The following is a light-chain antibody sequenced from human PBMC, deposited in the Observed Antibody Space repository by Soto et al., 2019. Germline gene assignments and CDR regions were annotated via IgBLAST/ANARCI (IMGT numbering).Light chain of an antibody. CDR2: RAS. J-gene: IGKJ2*01. Sequence: EILLTQSPATLAVSPGEGATLSCRASQSVRDNLAWYQQKPGQAPRLLIYRASTRATDVPARFSGSGSGTEFTLTISSLQSEDVSVYFCQHYNFWPHTFGQGTKLEIK. V-gene: IGKV3-15*01. CDR1: QSVRDN. CDR3: QHYNFWPHT.